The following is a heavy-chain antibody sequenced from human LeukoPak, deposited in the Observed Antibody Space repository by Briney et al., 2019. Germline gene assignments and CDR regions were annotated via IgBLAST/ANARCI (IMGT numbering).Heavy chain of an antibody. D-gene: IGHD6-19*01. CDR3: ARVVAGIDWFDP. V-gene: IGHV3-48*02. J-gene: IGHJ5*02. CDR1: GFTFSSYS. CDR2: ISSGSSSI. Sequence: PGGSLRLSCAASGFTFSSYSMNWVRQAPGKGLEWVSYISSGSSSIYYADSVKDRFTISRDNAKNSLYLQLNSLRDEDTAVYYCARVVAGIDWFDPWGQGTLVTVSS.